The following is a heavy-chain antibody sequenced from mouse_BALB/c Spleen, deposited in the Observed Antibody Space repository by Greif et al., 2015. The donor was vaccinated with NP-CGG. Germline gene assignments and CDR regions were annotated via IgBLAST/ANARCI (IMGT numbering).Heavy chain of an antibody. CDR1: GYTFSSYW. J-gene: IGHJ3*01. CDR2: ILPGSGST. CDR3: ARASIGGIKVPTMITTKGAWFAY. V-gene: IGHV1-9*01. Sequence: VQLQQSGAELMKPGASVKISCKATGYTFSSYWIEGVKQRPGHGLECIGEILPGSGSTNYNEKFKGKATFTADTSSNTAYMQLSSLTSEDSAVYYCARASIGGIKVPTMITTKGAWFAYWGQGTLVTVSA. D-gene: IGHD2-4*01.